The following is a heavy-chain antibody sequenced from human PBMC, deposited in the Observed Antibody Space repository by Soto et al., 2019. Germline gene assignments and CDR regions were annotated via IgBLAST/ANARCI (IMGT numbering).Heavy chain of an antibody. V-gene: IGHV3-23*01. D-gene: IGHD2-21*02. CDR2: ISGSGNT. Sequence: PGGSLRLSCVASGFAFKNYAMTWVRQAPGKGLEWVSGISGSGNTYYADSVKGRFTISRDNPKNTLYLQMDSLRAEDTAVYYCAKRGQVVTLEKYFDYWGQGTLVTVSS. CDR3: AKRGQVVTLEKYFDY. CDR1: GFAFKNYA. J-gene: IGHJ4*02.